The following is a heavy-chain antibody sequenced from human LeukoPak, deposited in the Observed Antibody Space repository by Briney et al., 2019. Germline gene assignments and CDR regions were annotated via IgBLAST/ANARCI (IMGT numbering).Heavy chain of an antibody. D-gene: IGHD2-15*01. V-gene: IGHV3-21*01. J-gene: IGHJ4*02. CDR1: GFTFSIYS. CDR2: ISSSSSYI. CDR3: ARDRVDIVEDY. Sequence: GGSLRLSCAASGFTFSIYSMGWVRQAPGKGLEWVSSISSSSSYIYYADSVKGRFTISRDNAKNSLYLQMNSLRAEDTAVYYCARDRVDIVEDYWGQGTLVTVSS.